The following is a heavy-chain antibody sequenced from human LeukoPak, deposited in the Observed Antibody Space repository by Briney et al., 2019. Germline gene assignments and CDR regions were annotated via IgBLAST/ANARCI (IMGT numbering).Heavy chain of an antibody. Sequence: SETLSLTCTVSGGSISSYYWSWIRQPPGKGLEWIGYIYYSGSTNYNPSLKRRVTISVDTSKNQFSLKLSSVTAADTAVYYCARVECSGGSCPADYWGQGTLVTVSS. CDR3: ARVECSGGSCPADY. V-gene: IGHV4-59*01. CDR2: IYYSGST. D-gene: IGHD2-15*01. J-gene: IGHJ4*02. CDR1: GGSISSYY.